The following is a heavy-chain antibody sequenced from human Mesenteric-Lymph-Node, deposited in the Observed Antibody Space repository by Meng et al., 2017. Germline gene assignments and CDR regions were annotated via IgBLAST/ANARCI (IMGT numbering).Heavy chain of an antibody. J-gene: IGHJ5*02. V-gene: IGHV1-69*06. Sequence: SVKVSCKASGGTFSSYAISWVRQAPGQGLEWMGGIIPIFGTANYAQKFQGRVTITADKSTSTAYMELSSVRSEDTAVYYCARWSANEGNWFDPWGQGTLVTVSS. CDR3: ARWSANEGNWFDP. D-gene: IGHD1-26*01. CDR1: GGTFSSYA. CDR2: IIPIFGTA.